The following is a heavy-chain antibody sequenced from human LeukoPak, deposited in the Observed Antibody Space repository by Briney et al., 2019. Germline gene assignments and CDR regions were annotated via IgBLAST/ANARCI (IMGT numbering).Heavy chain of an antibody. CDR3: AREGSSFLLEDAFDI. D-gene: IGHD6-13*01. CDR1: GFTFSSYW. CDR2: IKQDGSEK. V-gene: IGHV3-7*01. Sequence: GGSLRLSCAASGFTFSSYWMSWVRQAPGKGLEWVANIKQDGSEKYYVDSVKGRFTISRDNAKNSLYLQMNSLRAEDTAVYYCAREGSSFLLEDAFDIWGQGTMVTVSS. J-gene: IGHJ3*02.